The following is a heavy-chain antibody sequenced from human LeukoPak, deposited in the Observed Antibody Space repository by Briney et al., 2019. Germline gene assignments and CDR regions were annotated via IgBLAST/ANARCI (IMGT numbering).Heavy chain of an antibody. V-gene: IGHV1-69*04. J-gene: IGHJ1*01. CDR1: GGTFSSYA. CDR3: ARFRKLAGSGWFRAEYFQH. D-gene: IGHD6-19*01. Sequence: SVKVSCKASGGTFSSYAISWVRQAPGQGLEWMGRIIPILGIANYAQKFQGRVTITADKSTSTAYMELSSLRSEDTAVYYCARFRKLAGSGWFRAEYFQHWGQGTLVTVSS. CDR2: IIPILGIA.